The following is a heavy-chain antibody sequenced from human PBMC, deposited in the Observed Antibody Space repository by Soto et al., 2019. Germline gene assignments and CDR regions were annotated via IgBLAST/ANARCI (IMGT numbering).Heavy chain of an antibody. Sequence: EVQLLESGGGLVQPGGSLRLSCAASGFTFSSYAMSWVRQAPGKGLEWVSAISGSGGSTYYADSVKGRFTISRDNSKNTLYLQRNSRRGEDAAVYYCGSTPGYSSGLGFDYWGQGTLVTVSS. CDR1: GFTFSSYA. V-gene: IGHV3-23*01. CDR3: GSTPGYSSGLGFDY. CDR2: ISGSGGST. D-gene: IGHD6-19*01. J-gene: IGHJ4*02.